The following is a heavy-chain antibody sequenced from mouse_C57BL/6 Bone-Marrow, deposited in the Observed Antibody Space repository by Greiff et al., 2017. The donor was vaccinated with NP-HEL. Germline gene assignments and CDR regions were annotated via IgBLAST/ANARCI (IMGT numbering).Heavy chain of an antibody. D-gene: IGHD2-1*01. J-gene: IGHJ3*01. CDR1: GYTFTSYG. CDR3: ARWPLIYYGNYGVY. CDR2: IYPRSGNT. V-gene: IGHV1-81*01. Sequence: SGAELARPGASVKLSCKASGYTFTSYGISWVKQRTGQGLEWIGEIYPRSGNTYYNEKFKGKATLTADKSSSTAYMELRSLTSEDSAVYFCARWPLIYYGNYGVYWGQGTLVTVSA.